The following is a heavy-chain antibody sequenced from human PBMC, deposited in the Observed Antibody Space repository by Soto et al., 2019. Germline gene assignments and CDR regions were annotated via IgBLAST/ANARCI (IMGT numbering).Heavy chain of an antibody. CDR3: ARLVNGYRGIYYYYYMDV. J-gene: IGHJ6*03. V-gene: IGHV4-59*08. D-gene: IGHD5-18*01. CDR1: GGSISSYY. Sequence: SETLSLTCTVSGGSISSYYWSWIRQPPGKGLEWIGYIYYSGSTNYNPSLKSRVTISVDTSKNQFSLKLSSVTAADTAVYYCARLVNGYRGIYYYYYMDVWGKGTTVTVSS. CDR2: IYYSGST.